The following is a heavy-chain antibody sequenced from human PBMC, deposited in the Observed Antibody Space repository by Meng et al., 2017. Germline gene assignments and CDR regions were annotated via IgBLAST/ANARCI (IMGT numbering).Heavy chain of an antibody. Sequence: ASVKVSCKASGYTFTSYGISWVRQAPGQGLEWMGWISAYNGNTNYAQKLQGRVTMTTDTSTSTAYMELRSLRSDDTAVYYCTRWVGEFYWDYYYGMDVWGQGTTVTVSS. J-gene: IGHJ6*02. CDR3: TRWVGEFYWDYYYGMDV. V-gene: IGHV1-18*01. D-gene: IGHD2-8*02. CDR2: ISAYNGNT. CDR1: GYTFTSYG.